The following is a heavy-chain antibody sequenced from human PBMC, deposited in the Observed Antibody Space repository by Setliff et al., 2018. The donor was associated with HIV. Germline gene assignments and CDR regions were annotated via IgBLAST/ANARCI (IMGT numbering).Heavy chain of an antibody. D-gene: IGHD6-13*01. CDR2: IIPILGIA. V-gene: IGHV1-69*10. CDR1: GGTFSSYA. Sequence: GASVKVSCKASGGTFSSYAISWVRQAPGQGLEWMGGIIPILGIATYAQNFQGRVTMTEDTSTDTAYMELRSLRSEDTAVYYCATDHSEELVFDCWGQGTLVTVYS. CDR3: ATDHSEELVFDC. J-gene: IGHJ4*02.